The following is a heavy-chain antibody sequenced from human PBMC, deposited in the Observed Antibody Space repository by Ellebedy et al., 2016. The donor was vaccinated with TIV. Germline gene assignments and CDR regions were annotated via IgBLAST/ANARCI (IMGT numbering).Heavy chain of an antibody. CDR2: ISCDGNND. D-gene: IGHD6-19*01. J-gene: IGHJ4*02. Sequence: PGGSLRLSCAASEFTFSGHPMHWVRHAPGKGLEWVAGISCDGNNDHYVDSVKGRFTISRDNSKNSLYLQIDSLRAEDSGLYFCARETLSSGRAGIFDLWGQGALVTVSS. CDR3: ARETLSSGRAGIFDL. V-gene: IGHV3-30-3*01. CDR1: EFTFSGHP.